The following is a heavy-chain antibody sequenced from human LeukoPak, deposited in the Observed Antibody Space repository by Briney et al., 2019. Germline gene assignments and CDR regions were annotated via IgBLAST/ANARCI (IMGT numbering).Heavy chain of an antibody. Sequence: PGGSLRLSCAACGFAFRRYGMQGVREAPGRGGEGVAVISKEGNNKYYADSVKGGFTISRDNSKHTLYLQMNSLRTDHTAVYYCAKDKSYSSGTYCDSWGQGPLVTVSS. CDR3: AKDKSYSSGTYCDS. CDR2: ISKEGNNK. V-gene: IGHV3-30*18. D-gene: IGHD3-10*01. J-gene: IGHJ4*02. CDR1: GFAFRRYG.